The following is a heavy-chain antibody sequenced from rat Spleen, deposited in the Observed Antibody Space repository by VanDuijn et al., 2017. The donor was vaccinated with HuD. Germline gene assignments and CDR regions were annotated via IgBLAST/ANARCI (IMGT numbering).Heavy chain of an antibody. J-gene: IGHJ2*01. Sequence: EVQLVESDGGLVQPGRSLKLSCAASGFTFSDFYMAWVRQPPTKGLEWVASISNGGGNTYYRDSVKGRFTISRDNAKSTLYLQMDSLRSEDTATYYCARPDYSRFDYWGQGVMVTVSS. D-gene: IGHD1-2*01. CDR1: GFTFSDFY. V-gene: IGHV5S23*01. CDR2: ISNGGGNT. CDR3: ARPDYSRFDY.